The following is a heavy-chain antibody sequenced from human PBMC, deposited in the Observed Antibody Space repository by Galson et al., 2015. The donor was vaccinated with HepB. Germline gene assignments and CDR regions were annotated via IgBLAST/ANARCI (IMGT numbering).Heavy chain of an antibody. CDR1: GFTFSSYA. Sequence: SLRLSCAASGFTFSSYAMNWVRQAPGKGLEWVSAISGSGGTTYYADSVKGRFTISRDNSKNTLYLQMNSLRAEDTAVYYCANAGSWFGELLYRWFDPWGQGTLVTASS. CDR2: ISGSGGTT. V-gene: IGHV3-23*01. J-gene: IGHJ5*02. D-gene: IGHD3-10*01. CDR3: ANAGSWFGELLYRWFDP.